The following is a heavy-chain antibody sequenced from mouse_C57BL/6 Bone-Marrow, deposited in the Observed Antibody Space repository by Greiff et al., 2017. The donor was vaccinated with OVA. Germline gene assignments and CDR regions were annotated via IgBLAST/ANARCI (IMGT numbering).Heavy chain of an antibody. D-gene: IGHD6-1*01. Sequence: EVQLVESGADLVKPGGSLKLSCAASGFTFSSYGMSWVRQTPDKRLEWVATISSGGSYTSYPDSVKGRSIISRDNSYNTPYLQISSLTSEDTAMYCCARRSHPPPDYWGQGTTLTVSS. J-gene: IGHJ2*01. CDR1: GFTFSSYG. CDR2: ISSGGSYT. CDR3: ARRSHPPPDY. V-gene: IGHV5-6*01.